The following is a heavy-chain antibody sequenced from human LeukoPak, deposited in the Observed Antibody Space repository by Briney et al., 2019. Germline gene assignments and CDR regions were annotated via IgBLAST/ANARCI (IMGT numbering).Heavy chain of an antibody. D-gene: IGHD3-22*01. CDR1: GFTFSTYG. J-gene: IGHJ4*02. CDR3: AKEDYDSSGYYYTFDY. CDR2: IRYDGSNK. Sequence: GGSLRLSCAASGFTFSTYGMHWVRQAPGKGLAGVAFIRYDGSNKYYADSVKGRFTISRDNSKNTLYLQMNSLRAEDTAVYYCAKEDYDSSGYYYTFDYWGQGTLVTVSS. V-gene: IGHV3-30*02.